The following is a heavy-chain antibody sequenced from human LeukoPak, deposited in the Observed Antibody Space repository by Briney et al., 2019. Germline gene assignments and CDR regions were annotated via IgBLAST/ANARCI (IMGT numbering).Heavy chain of an antibody. CDR3: ARELAVAGLAFDY. CDR2: IRYDGSNK. V-gene: IGHV3-30*02. J-gene: IGHJ4*02. CDR1: GFIFSSYG. D-gene: IGHD6-19*01. Sequence: PGGSLRLSCAASGFIFSSYGMHWVRQAPGKGLEWAAFIRYDGSNKYYADSVKGRFTISRDNAKNSLYLQMNSLRAEDTAVYYCARELAVAGLAFDYWGQGTLVTVSS.